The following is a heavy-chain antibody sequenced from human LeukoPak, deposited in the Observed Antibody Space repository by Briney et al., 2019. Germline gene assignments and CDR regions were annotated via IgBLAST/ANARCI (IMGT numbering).Heavy chain of an antibody. D-gene: IGHD2-2*01. CDR3: ARELRGSVVVVPAAIGFPAFDI. J-gene: IGHJ3*02. CDR1: GFTFSSYS. Sequence: GGSLRLSCAASGFTFSSYSMNWVRQAPGHGLEWVSSISSSSSYIYYADSVKGRFTISRDNAKTSLYLQMNSLRAEDTAVFYCARELRGSVVVVPAAIGFPAFDIWGQGTMVTVSS. V-gene: IGHV3-21*01. CDR2: ISSSSSYI.